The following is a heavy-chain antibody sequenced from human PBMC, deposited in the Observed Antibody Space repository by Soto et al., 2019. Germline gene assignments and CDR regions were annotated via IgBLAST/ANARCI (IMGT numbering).Heavy chain of an antibody. CDR2: ISYDGSNK. V-gene: IGHV3-30*18. J-gene: IGHJ6*03. D-gene: IGHD6-6*01. CDR3: ANVRVDSSSSGIYYYYMDV. CDR1: GFTFSSYG. Sequence: QVQLVESGGGVVQPGRSLRLSCAASGFTFSSYGMHWVRQAPGKGLEWVAVISYDGSNKYYADSVKGRFTISRDNSKNTLYMQMNSLSAEDTAVYYCANVRVDSSSSGIYYYYMDVWGKGTTVTVS.